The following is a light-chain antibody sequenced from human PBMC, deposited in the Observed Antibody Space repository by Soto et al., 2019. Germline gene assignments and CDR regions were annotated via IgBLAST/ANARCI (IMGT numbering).Light chain of an antibody. CDR1: QSVSSN. V-gene: IGKV3-15*01. Sequence: EIVMTQSPATLSLSPGERATLSCRASQSVSSNFAWYQQKPGRAPRLLIYGASTRATGIPARFSGSGSGTEFTLTISSLQSEDFEVYYCQQYNNWPPCTFGQGTKVEIK. CDR2: GAS. CDR3: QQYNNWPPCT. J-gene: IGKJ1*01.